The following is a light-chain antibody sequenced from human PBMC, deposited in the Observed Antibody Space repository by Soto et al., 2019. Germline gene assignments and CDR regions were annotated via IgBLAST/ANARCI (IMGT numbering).Light chain of an antibody. CDR2: TLS. J-gene: IGKJ4*01. CDR3: MQRIEFPSLT. V-gene: IGKV2-40*01. CDR1: QSLLDSVDGNTY. Sequence: DIVMTQTPLSLPVTPGAPASISCRSSQSLLDSVDGNTYLDWYLQKPRQSPQLLIYTLSYGVSGVPARFSASGSGTDFTLKISRVEAEDVGVYYCMQRIEFPSLTFGGGTKVEIK.